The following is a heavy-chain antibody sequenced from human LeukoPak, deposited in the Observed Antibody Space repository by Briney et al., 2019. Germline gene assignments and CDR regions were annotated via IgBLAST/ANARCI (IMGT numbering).Heavy chain of an antibody. CDR1: GFSLSTSGVG. CDR2: IYWYDDK. V-gene: IGHV2-5*01. CDR3: ARIRSVLRYFDWDNPTSDY. J-gene: IGHJ4*02. D-gene: IGHD3-9*01. Sequence: SGPTLVNPTQTLTLTFTFSGFSLSTSGVGVGWIRQPPGKALEWLALIYWYDDKRYSPSLKSRLTITKDTSKNQVVLTMSIMDPVDTATYYCARIRSVLRYFDWDNPTSDYWGQGTLVTVSS.